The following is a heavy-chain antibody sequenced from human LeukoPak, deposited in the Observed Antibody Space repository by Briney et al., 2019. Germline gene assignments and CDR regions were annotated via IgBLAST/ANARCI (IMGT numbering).Heavy chain of an antibody. J-gene: IGHJ5*02. CDR3: AAANNCFDP. V-gene: IGHV3-30*01. D-gene: IGHD6-25*01. CDR2: ISYDGSKK. Sequence: GGSLRLSCAASGFTFSSYAMHWVREAPGKGVEGGAVISYDGSKKYYADSVKGRFTISRDNSKNTLYLQMNSLRAEDTAVYYCAAANNCFDPWGQGTLVTVSS. CDR1: GFTFSSYA.